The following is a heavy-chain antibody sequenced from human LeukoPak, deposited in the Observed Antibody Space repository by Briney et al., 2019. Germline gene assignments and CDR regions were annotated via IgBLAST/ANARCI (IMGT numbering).Heavy chain of an antibody. CDR3: ASADYDDYYIDF. CDR1: GGSISSYY. Sequence: PSETLSLTCTASGGSISSYYWSWIRQPPGKGLEWIGYIYYSGMTNYNPSLKSRVTISLDTSKNQFSLKLSSVTAADTAVYYCASADYDDYYIDFWGRGTLVTVSS. D-gene: IGHD4-17*01. J-gene: IGHJ4*02. CDR2: IYYSGMT. V-gene: IGHV4-59*01.